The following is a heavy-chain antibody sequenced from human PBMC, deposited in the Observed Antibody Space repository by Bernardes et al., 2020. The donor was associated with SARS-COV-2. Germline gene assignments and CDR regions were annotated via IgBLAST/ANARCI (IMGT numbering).Heavy chain of an antibody. CDR1: GFSLTTTGVG. D-gene: IGHD2-21*01. CDR2: IYFNGDR. J-gene: IGHJ6*02. Sequence: TLVKPTQTLTLTCTFSGFSLTTTGVGVTWIRQPPGKALEWLAVIYFNGDRRYTPSLRSRLTITKDTSKNQVVLTMTNMDPVDTATYYCGHRIRAYDYSGLDVWGQGTTVTVSS. CDR3: GHRIRAYDYSGLDV. V-gene: IGHV2-5*01.